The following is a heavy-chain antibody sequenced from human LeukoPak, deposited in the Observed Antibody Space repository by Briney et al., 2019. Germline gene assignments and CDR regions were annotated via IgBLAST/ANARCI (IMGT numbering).Heavy chain of an antibody. J-gene: IGHJ4*02. D-gene: IGHD5-24*01. Sequence: SETLSLTCAVYGGSFSGYYWSWIRQPPGKGLEWIGKINHSGSTNYNPSLKSRVTISVDTSKNQFSLKLSSVTAADTAVYYCARARQVEMATDNYPHFDYWGQGTLVTVSS. CDR1: GGSFSGYY. CDR3: ARARQVEMATDNYPHFDY. V-gene: IGHV4-34*01. CDR2: INHSGST.